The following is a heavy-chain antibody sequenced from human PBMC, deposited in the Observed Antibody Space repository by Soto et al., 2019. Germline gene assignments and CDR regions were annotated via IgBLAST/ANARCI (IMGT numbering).Heavy chain of an antibody. D-gene: IGHD3-22*01. J-gene: IGHJ6*02. Sequence: QVQLVESGGGVVQPGRSLRLSCAASGFTFSSYGMHWVRQAPGKGLEWVAVIAYDGSKKYYADSVKGRFTITRDTYTNTLYLKMNRLRAEDTAVYYCAKSMGGYSYDSSGYSSYYGMDVWGQGTTVSVSS. CDR1: GFTFSSYG. V-gene: IGHV3-30*18. CDR3: AKSMGGYSYDSSGYSSYYGMDV. CDR2: IAYDGSKK.